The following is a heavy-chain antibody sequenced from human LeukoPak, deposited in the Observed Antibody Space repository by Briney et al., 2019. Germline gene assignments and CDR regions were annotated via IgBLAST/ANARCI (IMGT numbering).Heavy chain of an antibody. CDR1: GFIVSNNY. D-gene: IGHD6-19*01. CDR3: ARGSMSIIMAGLHFDY. Sequence: PGGSLRLSCAASGFIVSNNYMIWVRQAPGKGLEWVSIIYSDGSTYYADSVKGRFTISRDNSKNTLYLQMNSLRAEDTAVYYCARGSMSIIMAGLHFDYWGQGTLVTVSS. V-gene: IGHV3-53*01. CDR2: IYSDGST. J-gene: IGHJ4*02.